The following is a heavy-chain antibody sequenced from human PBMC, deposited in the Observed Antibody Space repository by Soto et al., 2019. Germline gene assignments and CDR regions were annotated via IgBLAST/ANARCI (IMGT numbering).Heavy chain of an antibody. Sequence: ASVKVSCKASGYTFTGYYMHWVRQAPGQGLEWMGWINPNSGGTNYAQKFQGRVTMTRDTSISTAYMELSRLRSDDTAVYYCARDPREVIAARPGYYYYGMDVWGQGTTVTVSS. D-gene: IGHD6-6*01. CDR2: INPNSGGT. V-gene: IGHV1-2*02. J-gene: IGHJ6*02. CDR3: ARDPREVIAARPGYYYYGMDV. CDR1: GYTFTGYY.